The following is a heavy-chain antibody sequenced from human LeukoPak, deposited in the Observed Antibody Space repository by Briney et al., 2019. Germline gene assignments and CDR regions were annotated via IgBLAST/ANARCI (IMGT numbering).Heavy chain of an antibody. CDR1: GGTFSSYA. J-gene: IGHJ6*02. Sequence: SVKVSCKASGGTFSSYAISWVRQAPGQGLEWMGGIIPIFGTANYAQKLQGRVTMTTDTSTSTAYMELRSLRSDDTAVYYCARAGAYYDILTAYYGMDVWGQGTTVTVSS. CDR3: ARAGAYYDILTAYYGMDV. D-gene: IGHD3-9*01. V-gene: IGHV1-69*05. CDR2: IIPIFGTA.